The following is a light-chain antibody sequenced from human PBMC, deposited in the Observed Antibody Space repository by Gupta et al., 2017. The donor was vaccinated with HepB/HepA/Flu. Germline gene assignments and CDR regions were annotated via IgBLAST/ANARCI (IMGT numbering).Light chain of an antibody. CDR2: GAS. CDR1: QSVSSSY. Sequence: EIVLTQSPGTLSLSSGERATLSCRASQSVSSSYLAWYQQKPGQAPRLLIYGASSRATGIPDRFSGSGSGTDFTLTISRLEPEDFAVYYCHQDSSSPLTFGGGTKVEIK. CDR3: HQDSSSPLT. V-gene: IGKV3-20*01. J-gene: IGKJ4*01.